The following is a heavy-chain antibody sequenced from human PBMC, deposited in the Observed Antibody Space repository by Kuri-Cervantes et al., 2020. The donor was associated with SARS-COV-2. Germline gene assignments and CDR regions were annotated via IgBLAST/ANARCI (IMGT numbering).Heavy chain of an antibody. CDR3: AREMKEGSVMGAFDI. J-gene: IGHJ3*02. Sequence: ETLSLTCAASGFTVSSDSMSWVRQAPGKGLELDSVIYSGGSPYYADSVKGRFTISRDHSKNTLYLQMNSQIAEDTAVYYCAREMKEGSVMGAFDIWGQGTMVTVSS. D-gene: IGHD2-8*01. CDR1: GFTVSSDS. V-gene: IGHV3-53*01. CDR2: IYSGGSP.